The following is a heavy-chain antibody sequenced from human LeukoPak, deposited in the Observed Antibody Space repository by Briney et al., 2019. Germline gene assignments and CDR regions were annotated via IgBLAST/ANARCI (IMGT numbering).Heavy chain of an antibody. CDR1: RVTVRSNY. D-gene: IGHD2-2*01. Sequence: GGSLRLSSVVARVTVRSNYMSWDSQAPGKGLEWVSVILANGYTYYADSVKGRFTVSRDNSKNTLYLQMNSLRVEDTAVYYCARGIRRRGGSIDSGELDYWGQGALVTVSS. CDR2: ILANGYT. CDR3: ARGIRRRGGSIDSGELDY. J-gene: IGHJ4*02. V-gene: IGHV3-66*01.